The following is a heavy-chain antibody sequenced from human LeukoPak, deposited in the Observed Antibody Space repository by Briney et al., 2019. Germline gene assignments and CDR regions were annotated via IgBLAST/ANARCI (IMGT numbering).Heavy chain of an antibody. CDR3: AREDYYDGGSNDY. Sequence: ASVKVSCKASGYTFTSYDINWVRQATGQGLEWMGWMNPNSGNTAYAQKFQGRVTITRNTSISTAYMELSSLRSEDTAVYYCAREDYYDGGSNDYWGQGTLVTVSS. J-gene: IGHJ4*02. CDR2: MNPNSGNT. CDR1: GYTFTSYD. D-gene: IGHD3-22*01. V-gene: IGHV1-8*03.